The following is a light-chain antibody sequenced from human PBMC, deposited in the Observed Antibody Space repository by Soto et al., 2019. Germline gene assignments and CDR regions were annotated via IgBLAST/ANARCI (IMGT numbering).Light chain of an antibody. J-gene: IGKJ2*01. Sequence: EIVLTQSPGTLSLSPGERATLSCRASQSVRSSYLAWYHQKPGQATRLLCYGASSRATGIPDRFSGSGSGADFTLTISRLEPEDVAVYYGQQKGSSPPRSDTFGQGTKLEIK. CDR1: QSVRSSY. CDR3: QQKGSSPPRSDT. CDR2: GAS. V-gene: IGKV3-20*01.